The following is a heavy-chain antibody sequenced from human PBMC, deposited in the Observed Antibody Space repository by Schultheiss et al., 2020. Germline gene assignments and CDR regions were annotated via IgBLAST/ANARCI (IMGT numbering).Heavy chain of an antibody. J-gene: IGHJ5*02. V-gene: IGHV4-34*01. D-gene: IGHD1-20*01. CDR1: GGSFSGYY. CDR3: ARVNNWNRRGLAWFDP. CDR2: INHSGST. Sequence: SETLSLTCAVYGGSFSGYYWSWIRQPPGKGLEWIGEINHSGSTNYNPSLKSRVTISVDTSKNQFSLKLSSVTAADTAVYYCARVNNWNRRGLAWFDPWGQGTLVTVSS.